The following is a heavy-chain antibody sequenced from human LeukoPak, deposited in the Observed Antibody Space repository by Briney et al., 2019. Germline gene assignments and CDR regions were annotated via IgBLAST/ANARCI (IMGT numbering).Heavy chain of an antibody. CDR2: ISSSSSNI. J-gene: IGHJ4*02. CDR3: ARGGYNWNYLDY. Sequence: PGGSLRLSCAASGFTFSSYSINWVRQAPGKGLEWVSYISSSSSNIYYADSLKGRFTISRDNAKNSLYLQMNSLRDEDTAVYYCARGGYNWNYLDYWGQGTLVTVSS. D-gene: IGHD1-20*01. CDR1: GFTFSSYS. V-gene: IGHV3-48*02.